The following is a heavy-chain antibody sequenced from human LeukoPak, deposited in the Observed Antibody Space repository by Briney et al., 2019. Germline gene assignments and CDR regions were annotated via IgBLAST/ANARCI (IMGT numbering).Heavy chain of an antibody. V-gene: IGHV1-2*02. CDR3: AREVGRHSSSWYGRFDP. J-gene: IGHJ5*02. CDR1: GYTFTGYY. Sequence: ASVKVSCKASGYTFTGYYMHWVRQAPGQGLEWTGWINPNSGGTNYALKFQGRVTMTRDTSISTAYMELSRLRSDDTAVYYCAREVGRHSSSWYGRFDPWGQGTLVTVSS. D-gene: IGHD6-13*01. CDR2: INPNSGGT.